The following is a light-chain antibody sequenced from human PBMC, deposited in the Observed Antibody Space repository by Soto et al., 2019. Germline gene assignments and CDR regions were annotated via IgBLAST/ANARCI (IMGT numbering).Light chain of an antibody. J-gene: IGKJ5*01. CDR1: QSVGSS. V-gene: IGKV3-15*01. CDR2: GAS. Sequence: EIGLTHAPSTLSGPAVVTATLSFRNSQSVGSSLAWYQQKPGQAPRLLIYGASTRATGIQARFSGSGSGTEFTLTISSLQSEDFAVYYCQQYYNGTTLRFGQGTRLEIK. CDR3: QQYYNGTTLR.